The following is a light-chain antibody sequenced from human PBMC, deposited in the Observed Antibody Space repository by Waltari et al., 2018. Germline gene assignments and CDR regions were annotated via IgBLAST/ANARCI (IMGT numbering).Light chain of an antibody. V-gene: IGKV3-20*01. CDR1: QSVSSSY. Sequence: EIVWTQSPCTLALSPGERATSSCMASQSVSSSYLAWYQQKPGQAPRLLIYGASSRATGIPDRFSGSGSGTDFTLTISRLEPEDFAVYYCQQYGSSPRTFGQGTKVEIK. J-gene: IGKJ1*01. CDR2: GAS. CDR3: QQYGSSPRT.